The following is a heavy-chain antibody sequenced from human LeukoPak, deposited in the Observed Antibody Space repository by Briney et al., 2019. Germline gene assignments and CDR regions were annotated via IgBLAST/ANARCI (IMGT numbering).Heavy chain of an antibody. D-gene: IGHD1-1*01. V-gene: IGHV3-48*03. CDR3: ARVSRTPGTSIPLFED. CDR2: INHSGVTI. Sequence: GGSLRLSCAASGFTFSSYEMNWVRQAPGKGLEWLSYINHSGVTIYYADYVKGRFTISRDNAKNSLYLQMDSLRAEDTAVYYCARVSRTPGTSIPLFEDWGQGTLVTVSS. CDR1: GFTFSSYE. J-gene: IGHJ4*02.